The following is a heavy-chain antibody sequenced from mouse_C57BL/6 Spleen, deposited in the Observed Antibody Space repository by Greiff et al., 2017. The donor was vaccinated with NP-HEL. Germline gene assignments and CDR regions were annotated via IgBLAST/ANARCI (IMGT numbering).Heavy chain of an antibody. CDR1: GYAFSSSR. Sequence: VQLQQSGPELVKPGASVKISCKASGYAFSSSRMNWVKQRPGKGLEWIGRIYPGDGDTNYNGKFKGKATLTADKSSSTAYMQLSSLTSEDSAVYFCARGDPMDYWGQGTSVTVSS. CDR3: ARGDPMDY. V-gene: IGHV1-82*01. J-gene: IGHJ4*01. CDR2: IYPGDGDT.